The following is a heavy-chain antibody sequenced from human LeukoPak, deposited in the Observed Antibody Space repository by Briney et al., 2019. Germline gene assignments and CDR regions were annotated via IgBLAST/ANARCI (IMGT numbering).Heavy chain of an antibody. V-gene: IGHV1-18*01. CDR2: ISAYNGNT. CDR1: GYTFTSYG. Sequence: GASVKVSCKASGYTFTSYGISWVRQAPGQGLEWMGWISAYNGNTNYAQKLQGRVTMTTDTSTSTAYMELRSLRSDDTALYYCAREVRGYCSGGSCYREDWFDPWGQGTLVTVSS. D-gene: IGHD2-15*01. J-gene: IGHJ5*02. CDR3: AREVRGYCSGGSCYREDWFDP.